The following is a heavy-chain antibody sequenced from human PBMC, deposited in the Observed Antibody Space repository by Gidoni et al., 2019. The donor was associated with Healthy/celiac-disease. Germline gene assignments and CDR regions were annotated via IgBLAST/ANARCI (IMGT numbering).Heavy chain of an antibody. CDR3: ARGQPPWFRKYYFDY. J-gene: IGHJ4*02. V-gene: IGHV4-34*01. CDR1: GGSFSGYY. Sequence: QVQLQQWGAGLLKPSETLSLTCAVYGGSFSGYYWSWIRQPPGKGLEWIGEINHSGSTNYNPSLKSRVTISVDTSKNQFSLKLSSVTAADTAVYYCARGQPPWFRKYYFDYWGQGTLVTVSS. CDR2: INHSGST. D-gene: IGHD3-10*01.